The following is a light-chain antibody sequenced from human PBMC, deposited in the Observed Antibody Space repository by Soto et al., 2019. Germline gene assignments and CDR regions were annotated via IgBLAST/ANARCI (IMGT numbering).Light chain of an antibody. Sequence: DIQMTQSPSTLSASVGHRVTITSRAIQSISSGLAWYQQKPGKAPKLLIYDVSTLESGVPSRFSGSGSGTEFTLTISSLQPDGFATYYCQQYNSFRTFGQGTKVDIK. J-gene: IGKJ1*01. V-gene: IGKV1-5*01. CDR1: QSISSG. CDR3: QQYNSFRT. CDR2: DVS.